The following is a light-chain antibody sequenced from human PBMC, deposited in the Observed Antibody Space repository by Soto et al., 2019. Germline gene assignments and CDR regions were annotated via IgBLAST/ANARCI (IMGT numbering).Light chain of an antibody. V-gene: IGKV1D-16*01. CDR2: AAS. J-gene: IGKJ1*01. CDR3: QQYNSYWT. Sequence: DIQMTQSPSSVSASVGDTVTITCRASQDISSWLAWFQQKPGRAPKLLLYAASSLQSGVPSRFSGSGSGADFTLTISSLQPDDFATYYCQQYNSYWTFGQGTKVDIK. CDR1: QDISSW.